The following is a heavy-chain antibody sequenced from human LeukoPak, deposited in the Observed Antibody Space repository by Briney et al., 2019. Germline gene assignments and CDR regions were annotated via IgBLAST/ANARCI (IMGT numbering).Heavy chain of an antibody. CDR2: VYHSGST. CDR3: ARGLMPTSSSYSNAFDI. CDR1: GASISSSHW. J-gene: IGHJ3*02. Sequence: SETLSLTCAVSGASISSSHWWCWVRRPPEKGLEWIGGVYHSGSTNYNPSLKGRVTISVDTSKNQFSLELRSVTAADTAVYFCARGLMPTSSSYSNAFDIWGQGTMLTVSS. D-gene: IGHD6-13*01. V-gene: IGHV4-4*02.